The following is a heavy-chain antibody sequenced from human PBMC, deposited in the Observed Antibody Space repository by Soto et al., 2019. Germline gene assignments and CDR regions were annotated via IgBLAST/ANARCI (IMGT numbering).Heavy chain of an antibody. V-gene: IGHV3-48*01. CDR2: ISSSSSTI. CDR3: ARGAGINSYYFDY. Sequence: EVQLVESGGGLVQPGGSLRLSCAASGFTFSSYSMNWVRQAPGKALEWVSYISSSSSTIYYADSVKGRFTISRDNAKNSLYLPMNSLRAADTAVYYCARGAGINSYYFDYWGQGTLVTVSS. CDR1: GFTFSSYS. D-gene: IGHD6-19*01. J-gene: IGHJ4*02.